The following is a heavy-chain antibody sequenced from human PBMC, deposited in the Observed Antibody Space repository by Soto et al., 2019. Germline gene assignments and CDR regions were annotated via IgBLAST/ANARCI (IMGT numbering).Heavy chain of an antibody. D-gene: IGHD6-25*01. CDR3: ARLIRGAAAAFDS. J-gene: IGHJ4*02. CDR2: ISHTGTT. V-gene: IGHV4-59*08. Sequence: QVQLQESGPGLVKPSETLSLTCTVSGGSIDTYYWSWIRQPPGKGLEYIGYISHTGTTDSNPSLNSRVTISIDTFKNQFSLNLSSVTASDTASYYCARLIRGAAAAFDSWGQGSLVTVSS. CDR1: GGSIDTYY.